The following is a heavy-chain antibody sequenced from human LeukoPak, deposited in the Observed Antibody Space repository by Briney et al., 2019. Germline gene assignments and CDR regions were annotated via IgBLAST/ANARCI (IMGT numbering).Heavy chain of an antibody. V-gene: IGHV4-59*08. D-gene: IGHD1-1*01. Sequence: SETLSLTCTVSGGSISSYYWSWIRQPPGKGLEWIGYIYYSGSTNYNPSLKSRVTISVDTSKNQFSLKLSSVTAADTAVYYCARGRDWNREDDAFDIWGQGTMVTVSS. CDR3: ARGRDWNREDDAFDI. J-gene: IGHJ3*02. CDR2: IYYSGST. CDR1: GGSISSYY.